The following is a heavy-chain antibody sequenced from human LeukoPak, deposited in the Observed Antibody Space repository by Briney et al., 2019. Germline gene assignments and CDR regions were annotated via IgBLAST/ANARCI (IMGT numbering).Heavy chain of an antibody. D-gene: IGHD3-3*01. V-gene: IGHV4-59*01. CDR2: IYYSGST. CDR1: GGSISSYY. J-gene: IGHJ4*02. Sequence: SETLSLTCTVSGGSISSYYWSWIRQPPGKGLEWIGYIYYSGSTNNNPSLKSRVTISADTSKNQFSLKLSSVTAADTAVYYCARAYDFWNGYYFDYRGQGTLVTVSS. CDR3: ARAYDFWNGYYFDY.